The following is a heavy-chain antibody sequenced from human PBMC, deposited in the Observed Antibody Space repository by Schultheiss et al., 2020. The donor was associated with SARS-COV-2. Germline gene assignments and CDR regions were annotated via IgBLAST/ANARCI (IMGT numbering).Heavy chain of an antibody. V-gene: IGHV3-21*04. J-gene: IGHJ5*02. D-gene: IGHD4-11*01. CDR1: GFTFSSYS. CDR2: ISSSSSYI. Sequence: GGSLRLSCAASGFTFSSYSMNWVRQAPGKGLEWVSSISSSSSYIYYADSVKGRFTISRDNAKNSLYLQMNSLRAEDTALYYCAKDSSYDYSSNWFDPWGQGTLVTVSS. CDR3: AKDSSYDYSSNWFDP.